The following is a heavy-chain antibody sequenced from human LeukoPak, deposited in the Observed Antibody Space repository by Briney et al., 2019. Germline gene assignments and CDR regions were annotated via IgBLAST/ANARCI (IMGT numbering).Heavy chain of an antibody. Sequence: ASVKVSCKASGYTSTNYGISWVRQAPGQGLEWMGWISVYNGNTNFAQKLQGRVTLTTDTSTGTAYMELRSLRSGDTAVYYCAGYYYDSSGYPRPWFDPWGQGTLVTVSS. CDR1: GYTSTNYG. CDR3: AGYYYDSSGYPRPWFDP. D-gene: IGHD3-22*01. J-gene: IGHJ5*02. V-gene: IGHV1-18*01. CDR2: ISVYNGNT.